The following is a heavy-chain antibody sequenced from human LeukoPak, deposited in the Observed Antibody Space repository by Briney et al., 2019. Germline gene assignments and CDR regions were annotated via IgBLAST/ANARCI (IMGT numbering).Heavy chain of an antibody. CDR3: ARGDYYYYYMDV. Sequence: ASVKVSCKASGYTFTGYYMHWVRQAPGQGLEWMGRINPNSGGTNYAQKFQDRVTMTRDTSISTAYMELSRLRSDDTAVYYCARGDYYYYYMDVWGKGTTVTVSS. J-gene: IGHJ6*03. CDR2: INPNSGGT. V-gene: IGHV1-2*06. CDR1: GYTFTGYY.